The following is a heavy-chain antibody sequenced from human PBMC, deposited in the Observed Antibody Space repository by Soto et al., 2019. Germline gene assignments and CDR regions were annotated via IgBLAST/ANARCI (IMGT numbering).Heavy chain of an antibody. CDR1: GGSISSGDYY. J-gene: IGHJ4*02. Sequence: LSLTCTVSGGSISSGDYYWSWIRQPPGKGLEWIGYIYYSGSTYYNPSLKSRVTISVDTSKNQFSLKLSSVTAADTAVYYCARSRFEGATQNSFDYWGQGTLVTVSS. D-gene: IGHD1-26*01. CDR3: ARSRFEGATQNSFDY. V-gene: IGHV4-30-4*01. CDR2: IYYSGST.